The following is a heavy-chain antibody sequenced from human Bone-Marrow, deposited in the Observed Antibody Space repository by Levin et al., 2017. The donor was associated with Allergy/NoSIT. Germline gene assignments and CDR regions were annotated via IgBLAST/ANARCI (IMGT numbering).Heavy chain of an antibody. D-gene: IGHD4-17*01. CDR2: ISSSGSTI. J-gene: IGHJ3*02. Sequence: GGSLRLSCAASGFTFSDYYMSWIRQAPGKGLEWVSYISSSGSTIYYADSVKGRFTISRDNAKNSLYLQMNSLRAEDTAVYYCARDLTTVTTWSAFDIWGQGTMVTVSS. CDR1: GFTFSDYY. V-gene: IGHV3-11*01. CDR3: ARDLTTVTTWSAFDI.